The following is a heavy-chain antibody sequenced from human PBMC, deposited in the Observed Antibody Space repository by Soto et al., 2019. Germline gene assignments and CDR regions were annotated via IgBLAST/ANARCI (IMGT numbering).Heavy chain of an antibody. Sequence: SERLSFTCPVSGWFISSTNLWSLVRQPPGKGLGWIGEIYHSGSTNYNPSLKSRVTISVDKSKNQFSLKLSSVTAADTAVYYCASGYYDFWSGYLSYYCYGMDVWGQGTTVTVSS. D-gene: IGHD3-3*01. J-gene: IGHJ6*02. CDR2: IYHSGST. CDR3: ASGYYDFWSGYLSYYCYGMDV. CDR1: GWFISSTNL. V-gene: IGHV4-4*02.